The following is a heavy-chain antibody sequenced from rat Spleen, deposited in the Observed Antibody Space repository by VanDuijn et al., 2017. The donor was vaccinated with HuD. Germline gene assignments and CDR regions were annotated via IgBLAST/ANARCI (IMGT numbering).Heavy chain of an antibody. D-gene: IGHD4-3*01. J-gene: IGHJ3*01. CDR2: ISPSGGGT. CDR3: VRQDTSGYSNWFAY. Sequence: EVQLVESGGGLVQPGRSLKLSCVASGFTFNNYWMTWIRQAPGKGLEWVASISPSGGGTYYRDSVKGRFTVSRDNTRSTQFLQMDSLRSEDTATYYCVRQDTSGYSNWFAYWGQGTLVTVSS. CDR1: GFTFNNYW. V-gene: IGHV5-31*01.